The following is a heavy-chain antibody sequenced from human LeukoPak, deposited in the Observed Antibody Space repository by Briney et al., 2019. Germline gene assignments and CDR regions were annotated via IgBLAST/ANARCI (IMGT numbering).Heavy chain of an antibody. Sequence: GGSLRLSCAASGFTFSTYAMSWVRQIPGKGLEWVSAISGSDDGSYYADSVKGRFTISRDNSRNTLYLQMNTLRAEDTAVYFCAKSPVSSCRGSFCYPFDYWGQGNLVTVSS. CDR2: ISGSDDGS. D-gene: IGHD2-15*01. CDR1: GFTFSTYA. V-gene: IGHV3-23*01. CDR3: AKSPVSSCRGSFCYPFDY. J-gene: IGHJ4*02.